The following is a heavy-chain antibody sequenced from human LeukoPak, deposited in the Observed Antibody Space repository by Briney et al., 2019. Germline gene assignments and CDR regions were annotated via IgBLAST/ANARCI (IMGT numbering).Heavy chain of an antibody. Sequence: SETLSLTCAVYGVSFSGYYWSWIRQPPGKGLEWIGEINHSGSTNYNPSLKSRVTISVDTSKNQFSLKLSSVTAADTAVYYCARAGFRRTGYSTYYFDYWGQGTLVTVSS. V-gene: IGHV4-34*01. CDR3: ARAGFRRTGYSTYYFDY. J-gene: IGHJ4*02. D-gene: IGHD3-9*01. CDR2: INHSGST. CDR1: GVSFSGYY.